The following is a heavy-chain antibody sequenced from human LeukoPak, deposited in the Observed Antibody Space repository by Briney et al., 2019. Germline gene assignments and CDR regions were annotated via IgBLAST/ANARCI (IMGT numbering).Heavy chain of an antibody. CDR3: AREYYYDSSGYSAFDI. CDR2: IYSGGST. D-gene: IGHD3-22*01. J-gene: IGHJ3*02. CDR1: GFTVSSNY. Sequence: PGGSLRLSCAASGFTVSSNYMSWVRQAPGKGLEWVSVIYSGGSTYYADSVKGRFTISRDNSKNTLYLQMNSLRAEDTAVYYCAREYYYDSSGYSAFDIWGQGTMVTVSS. V-gene: IGHV3-53*01.